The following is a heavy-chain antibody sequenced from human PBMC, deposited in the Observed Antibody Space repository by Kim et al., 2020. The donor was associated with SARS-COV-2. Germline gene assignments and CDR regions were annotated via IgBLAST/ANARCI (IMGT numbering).Heavy chain of an antibody. CDR3: AKGVTVTTPGFYYGMDV. D-gene: IGHD4-17*01. Sequence: GGSLRLSCAASGFTFDDYAMHWVRQAPGKGLEWVSGISWNSGSIGYADSVKGRFTISRDNAKNSLYLQMNSLRAEDTALYYCAKGVTVTTPGFYYGMDVWGQGTTVTVSS. CDR2: ISWNSGSI. CDR1: GFTFDDYA. V-gene: IGHV3-9*01. J-gene: IGHJ6*02.